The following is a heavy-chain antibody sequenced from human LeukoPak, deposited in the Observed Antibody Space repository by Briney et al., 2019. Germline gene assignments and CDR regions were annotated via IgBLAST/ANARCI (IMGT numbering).Heavy chain of an antibody. CDR1: GYTFTGYY. V-gene: IGHV1-2*02. CDR3: ARVITGGRGTRNAFDI. Sequence: ASVTVSCKASGYTFTGYYMHWVRQAPGQGLEWMGWINPNSGGTNYAQKFQGRVTMTRDTSISTAYMELSRLRSDDTAVYYCARVITGGRGTRNAFDIWGQGTMVTVSS. J-gene: IGHJ3*02. CDR2: INPNSGGT. D-gene: IGHD3-16*01.